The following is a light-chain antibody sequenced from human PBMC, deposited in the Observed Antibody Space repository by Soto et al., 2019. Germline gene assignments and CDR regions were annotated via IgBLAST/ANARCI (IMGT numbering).Light chain of an antibody. V-gene: IGKV1-39*01. J-gene: IGKJ5*01. CDR2: AAS. CDR1: QTIGNY. CDR3: QQYDNLPLT. Sequence: DIQMTQSPSSLSASVGDRVTITCRASQTIGNYLNWYHQKPGKAPELLIYAASSLQSGVPSRFSGSGSGTDFTLNISSLQPEDIATYYCQQYDNLPLTFGQGTRLEI.